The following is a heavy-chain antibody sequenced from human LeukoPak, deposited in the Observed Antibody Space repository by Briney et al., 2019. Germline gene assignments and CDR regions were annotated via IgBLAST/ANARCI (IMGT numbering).Heavy chain of an antibody. CDR1: GFTFSSYA. D-gene: IGHD5-18*01. V-gene: IGHV3-23*01. CDR2: ISGSGGST. J-gene: IGHJ6*03. Sequence: GGSLRLSCAASGFTFSSYAMSWVRQAPGKGLEWVSAISGSGGSTYYADSVKGRFTTSRDNSKNTLYLQMNSLRAEDTAVYYCAKGLSGYPGYYYMDVWGKGTTVTVSS. CDR3: AKGLSGYPGYYYMDV.